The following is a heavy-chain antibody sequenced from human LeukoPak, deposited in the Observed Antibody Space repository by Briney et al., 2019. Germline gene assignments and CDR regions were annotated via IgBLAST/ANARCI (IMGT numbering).Heavy chain of an antibody. V-gene: IGHV3-30-3*01. CDR2: ISYDVDNK. D-gene: IGHD3-16*01. CDR3: ARVPYDSGTYDY. Sequence: PGRSLRLSCAASGFTFSSYSMHWVRQDPGEGLGWLAVISYDVDNKKYTGSVMCRFTISRDNSKSTLYLQMSSLRAEDTAVYYCARVPYDSGTYDYWDQGTLVTVSS. J-gene: IGHJ4*02. CDR1: GFTFSSYS.